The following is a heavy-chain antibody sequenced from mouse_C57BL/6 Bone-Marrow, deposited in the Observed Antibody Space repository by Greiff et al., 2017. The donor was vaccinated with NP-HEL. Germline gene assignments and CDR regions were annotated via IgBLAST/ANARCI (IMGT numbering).Heavy chain of an antibody. V-gene: IGHV1-69*01. CDR2: IDPSDSYT. Sequence: QVQLQQPGAELVMPGASVKLSCKASGYTFTSYWMHWVKQRPGQGLEWIGEIDPSDSYTNYNQKFKGKSTLTVDKSSSTAYMQLSSLTSEDSAVYYCARCYYGSSYGGYFDYWGQGTTLTVSS. CDR3: ARCYYGSSYGGYFDY. CDR1: GYTFTSYW. D-gene: IGHD1-1*01. J-gene: IGHJ2*01.